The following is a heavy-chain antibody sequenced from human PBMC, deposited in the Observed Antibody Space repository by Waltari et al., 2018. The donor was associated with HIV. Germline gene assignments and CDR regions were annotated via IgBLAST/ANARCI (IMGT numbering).Heavy chain of an antibody. CDR2: IHSGGGT. Sequence: EVQLVESGGGLIQPGGSLRLSCAASGFTVSSVYMSWVRQAPGKGREWVSVIHSGGGTNYADSVKCRFTISRDNSKNTLYLQMNSLGAEDTAVYYCAGDTTVVGTRYFDYWGRGTLVTVSS. D-gene: IGHD6-13*01. V-gene: IGHV3-53*01. CDR3: AGDTTVVGTRYFDY. J-gene: IGHJ4*02. CDR1: GFTVSSVY.